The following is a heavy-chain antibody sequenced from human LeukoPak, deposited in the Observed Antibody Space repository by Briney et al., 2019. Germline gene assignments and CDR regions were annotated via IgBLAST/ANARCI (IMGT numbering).Heavy chain of an antibody. Sequence: ASVRVSCKAFGFTFTSSAVQWVRQARGQRLEWIGWIVVGSGNTNYAQKFQERVTITRDMSTSTAYMELSSLRSEDTAVYYCAAVGTTDYYYGMDVWGKGTTVTVSS. V-gene: IGHV1-58*01. CDR3: AAVGTTDYYYGMDV. J-gene: IGHJ6*04. CDR1: GFTFTSSA. D-gene: IGHD4-17*01. CDR2: IVVGSGNT.